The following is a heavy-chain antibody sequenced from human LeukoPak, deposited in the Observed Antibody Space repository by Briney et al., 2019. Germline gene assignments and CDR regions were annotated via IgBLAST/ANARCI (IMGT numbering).Heavy chain of an antibody. CDR1: GGSISSYY. J-gene: IGHJ4*02. CDR2: IYTSGST. D-gene: IGHD2-2*02. Sequence: HPSETLSLTCTVSGGSISSYYWSWIRQPAGKGLEWIGRIYTSGSTNYNPSLKSPVTMSVDTSKNQFSLKLSSVTAADTAVYYCARDRHPYIYFDYWGQGTLVTVSS. V-gene: IGHV4-4*07. CDR3: ARDRHPYIYFDY.